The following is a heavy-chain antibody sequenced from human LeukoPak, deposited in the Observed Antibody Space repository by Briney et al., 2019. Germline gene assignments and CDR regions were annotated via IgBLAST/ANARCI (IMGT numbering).Heavy chain of an antibody. CDR1: GGSISSYY. CDR2: IYYSGST. V-gene: IGHV4-59*08. CDR3: ARHPHYGSGSYYPIFDY. D-gene: IGHD3-10*01. Sequence: SEPLSLTCTVSGGSISSYYWSWIRQPPGKGLEWIGYIYYSGSTNYNPSLKSRVTISVDTSKNQFSLKLSSVTAADTAVYYCARHPHYGSGSYYPIFDYWGQGTLVTVSS. J-gene: IGHJ4*02.